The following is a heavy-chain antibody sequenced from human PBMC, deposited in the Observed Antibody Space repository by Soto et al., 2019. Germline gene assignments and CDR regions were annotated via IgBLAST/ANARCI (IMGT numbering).Heavy chain of an antibody. CDR2: ISYSGST. V-gene: IGHV4-31*03. Sequence: SETLSLTCTVSGGSISSGGYYWSWIRQHPGTGLEWIGHISYSGSTYYNTSLKSRVTISVDTSRNQFSLKLTSVTAADTAVYYCAAGSSSWYYYYGMDVWGQGTTVTVSS. D-gene: IGHD6-13*01. J-gene: IGHJ6*02. CDR3: AAGSSSWYYYYGMDV. CDR1: GGSISSGGYY.